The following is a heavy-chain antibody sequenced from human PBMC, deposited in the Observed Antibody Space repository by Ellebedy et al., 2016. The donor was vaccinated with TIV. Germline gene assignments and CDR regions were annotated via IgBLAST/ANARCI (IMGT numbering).Heavy chain of an antibody. CDR2: IKEDGSEK. CDR1: GFTFSSYW. Sequence: GESLKISCAASGFTFSSYWMSWVRQAPGKGLEWVANIKEDGSEKNYVDSVKGRFTISRDDSKNSLYLQMNSLKIEDTAVYYCTGWRSGDPTWGQGTLVTVSS. V-gene: IGHV3-7*03. CDR3: TGWRSGDPT. J-gene: IGHJ5*02. D-gene: IGHD4-17*01.